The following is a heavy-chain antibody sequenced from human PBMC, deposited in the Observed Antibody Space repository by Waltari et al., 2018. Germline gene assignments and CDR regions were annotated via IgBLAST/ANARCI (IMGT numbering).Heavy chain of an antibody. CDR2: LYTSDGT. Sequence: EVQLVESGGGLIQPGGSLRLSCAASGFTVSSSHMSWVRQAPGKGLEWVSVLYTSDGTYYADSVRGRFTISRDNAKNTLYLQMNSLRAEDTALYYCAREKRTYYFDYWGQGTLVTVSS. V-gene: IGHV3-53*01. CDR3: AREKRTYYFDY. CDR1: GFTVSSSH. J-gene: IGHJ4*02. D-gene: IGHD6-25*01.